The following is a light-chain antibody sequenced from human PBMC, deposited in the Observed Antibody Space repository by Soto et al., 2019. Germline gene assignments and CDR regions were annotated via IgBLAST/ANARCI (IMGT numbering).Light chain of an antibody. J-gene: IGKJ1*01. CDR1: QSVSSN. CDR3: QQYNNWPPTWT. CDR2: GAS. V-gene: IGKV3-15*01. Sequence: EIVMTQSPATLSVSPGERATLSCRASQSVSSNLAWYQQKPGQAHRLLIYGASTRATGIPARFSGSGSGTEVTLTISSLQSEDVAVYNCQQYNNWPPTWTFGQGTKVEIK.